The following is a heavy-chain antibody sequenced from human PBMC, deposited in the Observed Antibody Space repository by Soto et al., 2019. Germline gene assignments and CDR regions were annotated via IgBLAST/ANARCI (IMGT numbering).Heavy chain of an antibody. Sequence: GGSLRLSCAASGFTFSSYAMSWVRQAPGKGLEWVSAISGSGGSTYYADSVKGRFTISRDNSKNTLYLQMNSLRAEDTAVYYCATAEYYYDSSGYFLGDFDLWGRGTLVTVSS. CDR3: ATAEYYYDSSGYFLGDFDL. V-gene: IGHV3-23*01. D-gene: IGHD3-22*01. CDR1: GFTFSSYA. J-gene: IGHJ2*01. CDR2: ISGSGGST.